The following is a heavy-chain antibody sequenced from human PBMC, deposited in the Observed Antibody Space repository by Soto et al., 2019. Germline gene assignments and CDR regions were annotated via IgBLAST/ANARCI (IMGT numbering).Heavy chain of an antibody. V-gene: IGHV1-18*01. CDR3: ASDEGAIGGSYY. Sequence: ASVKVSCKASGYTFTSYGISWVRQAPGQGLEWMGWISAYNGNTNYAQKLQGRVTMTTDKSTSTAYKELSSLRSEDTAVYYCASDEGAIGGSYYWGQGTLVTVSS. J-gene: IGHJ4*02. CDR2: ISAYNGNT. CDR1: GYTFTSYG. D-gene: IGHD1-26*01.